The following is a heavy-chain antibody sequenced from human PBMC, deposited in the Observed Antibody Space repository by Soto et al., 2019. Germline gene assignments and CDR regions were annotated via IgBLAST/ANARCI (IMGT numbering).Heavy chain of an antibody. CDR3: ARTYSSGWYGVEY. CDR2: IWYDGSKE. V-gene: IGHV3-33*01. CDR1: GFTFSSYP. Sequence: QVQLVESGGGVVQPGRSLRISCAASGFTFSSYPMQWVRQAPGKGLEWVALIWYDGSKEYYADSVKGRFTISRDNSKNTLYLQMNSLRAEDRAVYYCARTYSSGWYGVEYWGQGTLVTVSS. D-gene: IGHD6-19*01. J-gene: IGHJ4*02.